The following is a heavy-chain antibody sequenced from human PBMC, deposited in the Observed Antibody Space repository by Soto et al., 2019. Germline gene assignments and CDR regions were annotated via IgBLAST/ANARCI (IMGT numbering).Heavy chain of an antibody. CDR3: ARDRPYYRDNDYGVSF. CDR2: ISAFNGYT. J-gene: IGHJ4*02. V-gene: IGHV1-18*04. Sequence: QIQLVQSGAEVKKPGASVKVSCKTSGYTFTTSGLSWVRQAPGLALEWLGWISAFNGYTSYAHKFRGRVTMSTDKSTNTAYMELRSLRSDDTAVYYCARDRPYYRDNDYGVSFWGQGTLVTVSS. CDR1: GYTFTTSG. D-gene: IGHD3-22*01.